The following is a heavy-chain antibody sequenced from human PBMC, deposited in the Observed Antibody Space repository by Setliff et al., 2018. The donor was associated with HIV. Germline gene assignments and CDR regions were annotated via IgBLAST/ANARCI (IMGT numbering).Heavy chain of an antibody. J-gene: IGHJ6*02. CDR3: ARKLRPGHGVDV. CDR2: IKEDGSEK. V-gene: IGHV3-7*01. D-gene: IGHD3-10*01. Sequence: GGSLRLSCGASGFTFSSYWMTWVRQAPGKGLEWVANIKEDGSEKNYVDSVKGRFTISRDNAKNSMDLQMNSLRAEDTAIYYCARKLRPGHGVDVWGQGTTVTVSS. CDR1: GFTFSSYW.